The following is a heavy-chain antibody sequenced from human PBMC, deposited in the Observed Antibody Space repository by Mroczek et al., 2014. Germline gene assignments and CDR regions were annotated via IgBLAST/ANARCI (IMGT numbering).Heavy chain of an antibody. CDR3: ARAPSIAVAGIDY. CDR1: GFTFSSYA. V-gene: IGHV3-30-3*01. D-gene: IGHD6-19*01. CDR2: ISYDGSNK. J-gene: IGHJ4*02. Sequence: VQLLESGGGVVQPGRSLRLSCAASGFTFSSYAMHWVRQAPGKGLEWVAVISYDGSNKYYADSVKGRFTISRDNSKNTLYLQMNSLRAEDTAVYYCARAPSIAVAGIDYWGQGTLVTVSS.